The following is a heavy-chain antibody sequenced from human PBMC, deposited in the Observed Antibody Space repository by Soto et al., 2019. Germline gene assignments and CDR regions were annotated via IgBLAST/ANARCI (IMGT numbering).Heavy chain of an antibody. CDR2: ISAYNGNT. CDR3: ARDTLAPMYYYDSSGYSLDY. CDR1: GYTFTSYG. Sequence: ASVKVSCKASGYTFTSYGISWVRQAPGQGLEWMGWISAYNGNTNYAQKHQGRVTMTTDTSTSTAYMELRSLRSDDTAVYYCARDTLAPMYYYDSSGYSLDYWGQGTPVTV. J-gene: IGHJ4*02. D-gene: IGHD3-22*01. V-gene: IGHV1-18*01.